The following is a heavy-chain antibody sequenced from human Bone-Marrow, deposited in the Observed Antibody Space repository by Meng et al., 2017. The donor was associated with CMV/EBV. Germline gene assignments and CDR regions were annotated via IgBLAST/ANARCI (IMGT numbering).Heavy chain of an antibody. J-gene: IGHJ6*02. CDR3: ARIGVGTASFYYYGMDV. V-gene: IGHV3-7*01. CDR1: GFTFGTYW. Sequence: GGSLRLSCTASGFTFGTYWMSWVRQAPGKGLEWVANIKQGGSQKYYADSAKGRFTISRDNAENSLYLQMNSLRVEDTAVYYCARIGVGTASFYYYGMDVWGQGTTVTASS. CDR2: IKQGGSQK. D-gene: IGHD3-3*01.